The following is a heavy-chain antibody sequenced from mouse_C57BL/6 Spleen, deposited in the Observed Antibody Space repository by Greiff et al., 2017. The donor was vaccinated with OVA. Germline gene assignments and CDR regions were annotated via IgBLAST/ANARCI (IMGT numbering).Heavy chain of an antibody. V-gene: IGHV1-18*01. CDR2: INPNNGGT. D-gene: IGHD1-1*01. CDR3: ARGDFYYGSSLNYAMDY. Sequence: VQLQQSGPELVKPGASVKIPCKASGYTFTDYNMDWVKQSHGKSLEWIGDINPNNGGTIYNQKFKGKATLTVDKSSSTAYMELRSLTSEDTAVYYCARGDFYYGSSLNYAMDYWGQGTSVTVSS. CDR1: GYTFTDYN. J-gene: IGHJ4*01.